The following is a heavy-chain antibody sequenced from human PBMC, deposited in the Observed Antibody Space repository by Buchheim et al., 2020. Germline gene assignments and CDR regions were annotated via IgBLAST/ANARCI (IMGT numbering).Heavy chain of an antibody. CDR1: GYTFTSYY. V-gene: IGHV1-46*01. CDR3: ARDGGWGGVWSGYQNYYGMDV. D-gene: IGHD3-3*01. J-gene: IGHJ6*02. Sequence: QVQLVQSGAEVKKPGASVKVSCKASGYTFTSYYMHWVRQAPGQGLEWMGIINPSGGSTRYAQKIPGRVTMTRDTSTSNAQMELSSLRSEDTAVYYCARDGGWGGVWSGYQNYYGMDVWGQGTT. CDR2: INPSGGST.